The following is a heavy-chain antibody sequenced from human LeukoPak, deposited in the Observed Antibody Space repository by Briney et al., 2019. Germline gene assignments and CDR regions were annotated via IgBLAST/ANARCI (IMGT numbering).Heavy chain of an antibody. V-gene: IGHV3-11*01. CDR2: ISSSGSTI. CDR1: GFTFSDYY. CDR3: ARDTYSSSWYYYYYYYMDV. D-gene: IGHD6-13*01. J-gene: IGHJ6*03. Sequence: GSLRLSCAASGFTFSDYYMSWIRQAPGKGLEWVSYISSSGSTIYYADSVKGRFTISRDNAKNSLYLQMNSLRAEDTAVYYCARDTYSSSWYYYYYYYMDVWGKGTTVTISS.